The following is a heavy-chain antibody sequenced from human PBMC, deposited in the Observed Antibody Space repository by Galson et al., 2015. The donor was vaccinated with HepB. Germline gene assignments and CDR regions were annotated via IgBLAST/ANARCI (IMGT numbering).Heavy chain of an antibody. CDR1: GFTFSSSW. V-gene: IGHV3-7*01. J-gene: IGHJ4*02. Sequence: SLRLSCAASGFTFSSSWITWVRQAPGKGLEWVANIKGDGSEKYYVDSVKGRFTISRDNAKISLYLQMNSLRAEDTAVYYCAREVLGRYHLDYWGEGTLVTVSS. D-gene: IGHD1-26*01. CDR3: AREVLGRYHLDY. CDR2: IKGDGSEK.